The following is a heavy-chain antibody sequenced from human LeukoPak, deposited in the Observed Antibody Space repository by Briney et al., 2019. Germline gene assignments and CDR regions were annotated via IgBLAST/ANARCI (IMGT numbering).Heavy chain of an antibody. J-gene: IGHJ4*02. D-gene: IGHD3-9*01. CDR3: ARQNILTGYQPGSFDY. CDR2: IYYSGST. Sequence: PSETLSLTCTVSGGSISSYYWSWIRQPPGKGLEWIGYIYYSGSTNYNPSLKSRVTTSVDTFKNQFSLKLSSVTAADTAVYYCARQNILTGYQPGSFDYWGQGTLVTVSS. CDR1: GGSISSYY. V-gene: IGHV4-59*01.